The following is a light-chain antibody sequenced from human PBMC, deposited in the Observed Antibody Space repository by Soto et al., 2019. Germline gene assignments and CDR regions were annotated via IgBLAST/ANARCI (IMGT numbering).Light chain of an antibody. Sequence: EIVLTQSPGTLSLSPGERATLSCRASQSVSGSNLAWYQQKPGQPPRLLIYGASSRATGIPDRFSGSGSGTDFTLTISRLEPEDFAVYFCQQYGSSPLTFGGGTKV. J-gene: IGKJ4*01. V-gene: IGKV3-20*01. CDR2: GAS. CDR1: QSVSGSN. CDR3: QQYGSSPLT.